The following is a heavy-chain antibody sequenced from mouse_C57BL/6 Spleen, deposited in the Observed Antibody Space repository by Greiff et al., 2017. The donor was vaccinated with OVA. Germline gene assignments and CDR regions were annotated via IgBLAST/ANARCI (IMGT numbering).Heavy chain of an antibody. J-gene: IGHJ4*01. D-gene: IGHD4-1*01. CDR2: IRRKNNHYAT. Sequence: EVKLVESGGGLVQPKGSLKLSCAASGFSFNTYTLNWVRQAPGKGLEWVASIRRKNNHYATYYADSVKDRFTITRDDSESMLDLQMNNLKTEDTAMYYCVRQGDWAYYYAMDYWGQGTSVTVSS. V-gene: IGHV10-1*01. CDR1: GFSFNTYT. CDR3: VRQGDWAYYYAMDY.